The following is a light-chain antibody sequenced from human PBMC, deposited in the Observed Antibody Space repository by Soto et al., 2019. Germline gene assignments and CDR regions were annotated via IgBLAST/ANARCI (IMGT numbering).Light chain of an antibody. CDR2: EVT. J-gene: IGLJ1*01. V-gene: IGLV2-14*01. CDR1: SSDVGGYNY. CDR3: GSYASTSTLGV. Sequence: QSALTQPASVSGSPGQSITISCTGASSDVGGYNYVSWYQQHPGKAPKLIIYEVTTRPSGISNRFSGSKSGNTASLTISGLLAEDEADYYGGSYASTSTLGVFGTGTKLTVL.